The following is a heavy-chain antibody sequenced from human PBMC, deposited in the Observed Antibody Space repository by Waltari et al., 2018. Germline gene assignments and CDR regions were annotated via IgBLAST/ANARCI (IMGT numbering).Heavy chain of an antibody. CDR3: ARWSGYYEGHYYYYYMDV. CDR2: INHSGST. D-gene: IGHD3-3*01. CDR1: GGSFSGYY. J-gene: IGHJ6*03. V-gene: IGHV4-34*01. Sequence: QVQLQQWGAGLLKPSETLSLTCAVYGGSFSGYYWRWIRQPPGKGLEWIGEINHSGSTNYNPSLKSRVTISVDTSKNQFSLKLSSVTAADTAVYYCARWSGYYEGHYYYYYMDVWGKGTTVTVSS.